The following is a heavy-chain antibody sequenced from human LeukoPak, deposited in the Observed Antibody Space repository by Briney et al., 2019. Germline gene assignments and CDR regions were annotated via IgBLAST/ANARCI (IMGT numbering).Heavy chain of an antibody. CDR3: ARVPYYYDSSGYSFDY. D-gene: IGHD3-22*01. Sequence: GASVKVSCKASGYTFTSYGISWVRQAPGQGLEWMGWISAYNGNTNYAQKLQGRVTMTTDTSTSTVYMELSSLRSEDTAVYYCARVPYYYDSSGYSFDYWGQGTLVTVSS. V-gene: IGHV1-18*01. CDR1: GYTFTSYG. J-gene: IGHJ4*02. CDR2: ISAYNGNT.